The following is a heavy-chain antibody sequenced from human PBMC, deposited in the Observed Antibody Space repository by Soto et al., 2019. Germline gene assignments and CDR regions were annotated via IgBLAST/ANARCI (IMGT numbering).Heavy chain of an antibody. CDR1: GFTFSSYA. J-gene: IGHJ4*02. V-gene: IGHV3-23*01. Sequence: EVQLLESGGGLVQPGGSLRLSCAASGFTFSSYAMSWVRQAPGKGLEWVSAISGSGGSTYYADSVKGRFTISRDNSKNTLYLQMNSLRAEDTAVYSCAQQVPAAISYFDYWGQGTLVTVSS. CDR3: AQQVPAAISYFDY. D-gene: IGHD2-2*01. CDR2: ISGSGGST.